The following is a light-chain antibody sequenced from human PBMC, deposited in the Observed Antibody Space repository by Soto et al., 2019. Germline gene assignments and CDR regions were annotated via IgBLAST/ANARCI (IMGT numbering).Light chain of an antibody. CDR2: EAS. CDR3: SSYTGSRPLV. J-gene: IGLJ3*02. CDR1: SSDVGGYMY. Sequence: QSALTQPASVSGSPGQSITISCTGTSSDVGGYMYVSWYQQHPHKAPKLMLYEASNRPSGVSNRFSGSKSGNTASLTISGLQAEDEAHYYCSSYTGSRPLVFGGGTKVTVL. V-gene: IGLV2-14*01.